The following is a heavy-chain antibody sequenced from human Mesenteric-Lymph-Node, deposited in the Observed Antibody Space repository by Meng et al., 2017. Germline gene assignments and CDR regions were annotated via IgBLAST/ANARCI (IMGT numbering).Heavy chain of an antibody. CDR3: AKDNSGWQHTDY. Sequence: QGQWRVSGPGRVPPSGTLSPTGVVSGVSVRGDTWWSWVRQSPGKGLECIGEIYPTGTTQYNPSLDSRATISVDKAKNQISLKLTSVTAADTAVYYCAKDNSGWQHTDYWGQGILVTVSS. CDR2: IYPTGTT. J-gene: IGHJ4*02. CDR1: GVSVRGDTW. D-gene: IGHD6-19*01. V-gene: IGHV4-4*02.